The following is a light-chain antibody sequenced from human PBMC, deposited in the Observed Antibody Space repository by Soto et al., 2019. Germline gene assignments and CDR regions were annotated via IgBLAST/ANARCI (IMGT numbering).Light chain of an antibody. CDR1: SSNLGAGHD. J-gene: IGLJ2*01. Sequence: QPVLTQSPSVSGAPGQRVTISCTGSSSNLGAGHDVQWYQHLPGTAPKLLIYANNNRPSGVPDRFSGSKSGTSSSLVITGLQAEDEADYYCQSYDSSLHVVFGGGTKVTVL. V-gene: IGLV1-40*01. CDR3: QSYDSSLHVV. CDR2: ANN.